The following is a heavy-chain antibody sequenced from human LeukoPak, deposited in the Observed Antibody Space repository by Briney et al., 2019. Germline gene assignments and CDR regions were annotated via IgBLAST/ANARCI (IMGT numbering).Heavy chain of an antibody. CDR1: GGSISSYY. Sequence: SETLSLTCTVSGGSISSYYWSWIRQPPGKGLEYIGYIYYSGYTNYNPSLKSRVTISVDTSKNQFSLKLSSVTAADTAVYYCARAPGYGAAYYFDYWGQGTLVTVSS. CDR3: ARAPGYGAAYYFDY. CDR2: IYYSGYT. V-gene: IGHV4-59*12. D-gene: IGHD1-1*01. J-gene: IGHJ4*02.